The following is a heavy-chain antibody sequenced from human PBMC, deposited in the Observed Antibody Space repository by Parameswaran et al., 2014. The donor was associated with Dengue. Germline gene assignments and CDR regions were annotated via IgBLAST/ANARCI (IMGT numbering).Heavy chain of an antibody. V-gene: IGHV4-39*01. J-gene: IGHJ6*02. CDR2: IYYSGST. CDR1: GGSISSSSYY. CDR3: AKALGVGWLPVDYYYGMDV. Sequence: AGGSLRLSCTVSGGSISSSSYYWGWIRQPPGKGLEWIGSIYYSGSTYYNPSLKSRVTISVDTSKNQFSLKLSSVTAADTAVYYCAKALGVGWLPVDYYYGMDVWGQGTTVTVSS. D-gene: IGHD3-3*01.